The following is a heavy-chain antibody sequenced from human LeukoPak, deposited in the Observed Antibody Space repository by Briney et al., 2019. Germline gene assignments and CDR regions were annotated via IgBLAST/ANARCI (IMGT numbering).Heavy chain of an antibody. CDR1: GYTFTGYY. J-gene: IGHJ6*02. Sequence: ASVKVSCKASGYTFTGYYMHWVRQAPGQGLEWMGWINPNSGGTNYAQKFQGWVTMTRDTSISTAYMELSRLRSDDAAVYYCARAGPGRTIFGVVTSKDYYYYGMDVWGQGTTVTVSS. V-gene: IGHV1-2*04. CDR3: ARAGPGRTIFGVVTSKDYYYYGMDV. D-gene: IGHD3-3*01. CDR2: INPNSGGT.